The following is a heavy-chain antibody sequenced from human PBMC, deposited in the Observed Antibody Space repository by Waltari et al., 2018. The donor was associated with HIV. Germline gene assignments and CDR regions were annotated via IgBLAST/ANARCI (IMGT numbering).Heavy chain of an antibody. V-gene: IGHV1-8*01. CDR2: INPNIGNT. CDR3: ARGGPGYHYGMDV. J-gene: IGHJ6*02. CDR1: GYTFTTYD. Sequence: QVQLVQSGAEVKKPGASVKVSCKASGYTFTTYDINWVRQATGQGLEWMGWINPNIGNTPYAKKFQGEVTMTSNNAIRTADMDLSSLRSEDTAVYYCARGGPGYHYGMDVWGQGTTVTVSS.